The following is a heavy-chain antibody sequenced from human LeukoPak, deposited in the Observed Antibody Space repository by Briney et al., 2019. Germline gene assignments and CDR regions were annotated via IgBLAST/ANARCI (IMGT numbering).Heavy chain of an antibody. D-gene: IGHD2/OR15-2a*01. Sequence: GGSLRLSCATSGFTFNDYAMNWVRQAPGKGLEWVAGISGSGADTYYADSVKGRFTISRDNSKNTLYLQTDTLRVEDTAVSYFARRLCKGTSCNYFYYWGQGTLVTVSS. CDR1: GFTFNDYA. V-gene: IGHV3-23*01. CDR2: ISGSGADT. CDR3: ARRLCKGTSCNYFYY. J-gene: IGHJ4*02.